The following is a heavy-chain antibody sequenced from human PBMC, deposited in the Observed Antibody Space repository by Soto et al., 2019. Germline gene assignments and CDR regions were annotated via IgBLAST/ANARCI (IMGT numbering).Heavy chain of an antibody. CDR2: ITPIFGTV. Sequence: ASVKVSCKASGGTFSSYSFSWVRQAPGQGLEWMGGITPIFGTVHYAQNFRGRVTITADKSTSIVHMELSSLRSEDTAVFYCAREGDTREGRGVFFSWGQGTLVTVSS. V-gene: IGHV1-69*06. J-gene: IGHJ5*02. CDR1: GGTFSSYS. D-gene: IGHD3-16*01. CDR3: AREGDTREGRGVFFS.